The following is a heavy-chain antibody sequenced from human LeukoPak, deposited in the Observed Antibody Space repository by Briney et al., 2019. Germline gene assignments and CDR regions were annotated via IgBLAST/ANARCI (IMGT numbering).Heavy chain of an antibody. J-gene: IGHJ4*02. CDR3: TRTGRGYSDYDLLFDY. CDR1: GGSFSGYY. CDR2: IYTSGST. D-gene: IGHD5-12*01. V-gene: IGHV4-59*10. Sequence: SETLSLTCAVYGGSFSGYYWSWIRQPAGKGLEWIGRIYTSGSTNYNPSLKSRVTISVGTSKNQFSLKLSSVTAADTAVYYCTRTGRGYSDYDLLFDYWGQGTLVTVSS.